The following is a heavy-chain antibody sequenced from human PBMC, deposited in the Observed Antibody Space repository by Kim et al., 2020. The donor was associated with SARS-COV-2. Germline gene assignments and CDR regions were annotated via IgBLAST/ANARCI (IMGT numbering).Heavy chain of an antibody. CDR1: GGSISSGGYY. Sequence: SETLSLTCTVSGGSISSGGYYWSWIRQHPGKGLEWIGYIYYSGSTYYNPSLKSRVTISVDTSKNQFSLKLSSVTAADTAVYYCAREKQQLTYGMDVWGQGTTVTVSS. CDR3: AREKQQLTYGMDV. CDR2: IYYSGST. V-gene: IGHV4-31*03. J-gene: IGHJ6*02. D-gene: IGHD6-13*01.